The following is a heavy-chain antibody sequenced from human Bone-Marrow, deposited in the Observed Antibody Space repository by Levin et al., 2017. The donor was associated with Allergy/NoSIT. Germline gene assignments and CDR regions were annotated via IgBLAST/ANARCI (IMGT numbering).Heavy chain of an antibody. D-gene: IGHD6-6*01. J-gene: IGHJ4*02. CDR1: EFTFSNYA. V-gene: IGHV3-23*01. CDR2: ISGSGGGT. CDR3: ARKYSDTKFYFDY. Sequence: GESLKISCAASEFTFSNYAMSWVRQAPGKGLEWVSTISGSGGGTYYADSVRGRFTISRDNSKNTLSLQMSSLRAADTAVYYCARKYSDTKFYFDYWGQGALVTVSS.